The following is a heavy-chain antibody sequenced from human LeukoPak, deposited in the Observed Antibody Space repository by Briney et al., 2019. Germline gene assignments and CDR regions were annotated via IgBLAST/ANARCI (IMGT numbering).Heavy chain of an antibody. Sequence: GGSLRLSCAASGFTFSNARMSWVRQAPGKGLEWVGRIKSKTDGGTTDYAAPVKGRFTISRDDSKSIAYLQMNSLKTEDTAVYYCTREGLVGATSHWGQGTLVTVSS. D-gene: IGHD1-26*01. J-gene: IGHJ4*02. CDR3: TREGLVGATSH. V-gene: IGHV3-15*01. CDR2: IKSKTDGGTT. CDR1: GFTFSNAR.